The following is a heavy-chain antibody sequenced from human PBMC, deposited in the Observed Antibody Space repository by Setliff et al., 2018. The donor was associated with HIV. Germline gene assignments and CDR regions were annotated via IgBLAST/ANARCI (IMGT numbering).Heavy chain of an antibody. CDR3: ARPTGGPLGDYFDY. D-gene: IGHD3-16*01. Sequence: SETLSLTCTVSGASITSGSYYWSWVRQPAGKGLEWIGNMYYSGSTSYNPSLKSRLTISVDTSKNQFSLKLTSVTAADTAVYYCARPTGGPLGDYFDYWGQGTLVTVSS. J-gene: IGHJ4*02. CDR1: GASITSGSYY. CDR2: MYYSGST. V-gene: IGHV4-31*03.